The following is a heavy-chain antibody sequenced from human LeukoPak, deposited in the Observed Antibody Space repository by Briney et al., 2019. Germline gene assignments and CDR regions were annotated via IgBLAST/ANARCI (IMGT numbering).Heavy chain of an antibody. J-gene: IGHJ4*02. V-gene: IGHV4-61*01. CDR2: IYHSGST. CDR3: ARGDSIGYPDY. D-gene: IGHD3-22*01. Sequence: SETLSLTCTVSGGSVSSGSYYWSWIRQPPGKGLEWIGEIYHSGSTNYNPSLKSRVTISVDKSKNQFSLKLSSVTAADTALYYCARGDSIGYPDYWGQGTLVTVSS. CDR1: GGSVSSGSYY.